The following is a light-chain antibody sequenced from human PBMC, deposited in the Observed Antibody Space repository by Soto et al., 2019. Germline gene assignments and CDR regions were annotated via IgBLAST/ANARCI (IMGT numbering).Light chain of an antibody. V-gene: IGKV1-39*01. Sequence: DIQMTQSPSSLSASVGDRVTITCRASQTISSFLNWYLQKPGKAPKLLIYATSILQSGVPSRFTGSASGTDFTLTISSLQPEDFATYYCQQTYNTPPTFGQGTKVDIK. CDR2: ATS. J-gene: IGKJ1*01. CDR1: QTISSF. CDR3: QQTYNTPPT.